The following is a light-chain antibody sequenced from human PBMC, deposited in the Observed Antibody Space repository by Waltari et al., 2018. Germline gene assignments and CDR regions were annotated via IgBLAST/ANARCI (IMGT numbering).Light chain of an antibody. V-gene: IGLV2-8*01. CDR2: ELS. CDR1: SSDVGGYNY. Sequence: QSALTQPPSASESPGQSVAISCPGTSSDVGGYNYVSWYQQHPAKAPKLMIYELSKRPSGVPDRFSGSKSGNTASLTVSGLQAEDEADYYCSSYTGSNVVFGGGTKLTVL. J-gene: IGLJ2*01. CDR3: SSYTGSNVV.